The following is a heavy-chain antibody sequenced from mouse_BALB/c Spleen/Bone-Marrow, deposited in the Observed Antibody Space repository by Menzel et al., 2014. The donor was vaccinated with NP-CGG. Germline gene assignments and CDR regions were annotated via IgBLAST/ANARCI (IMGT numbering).Heavy chain of an antibody. Sequence: EVQLQQSGPELVKPGASVKVSCKASGYTFTRYVIHWVRQKPGQGLDWIGYINPHNEGSKYNEKFKGEATLTSDKSSHTAYMELSSLTSDDSAVYYCARERDYGDYFDYWGQGTTLTVSS. CDR2: INPHNEGS. J-gene: IGHJ2*01. V-gene: IGHV1-14*01. CDR3: ARERDYGDYFDY. CDR1: GYTFTRYV. D-gene: IGHD1-1*01.